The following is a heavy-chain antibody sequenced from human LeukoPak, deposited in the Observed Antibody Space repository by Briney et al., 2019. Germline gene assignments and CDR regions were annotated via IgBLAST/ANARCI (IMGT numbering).Heavy chain of an antibody. V-gene: IGHV1-46*01. Sequence: ASVKVSCKASGYTFTSYYMHWVRQAPGQGLEWMGIINPTVGDTIYAQKFQGRVTMTRDNSTSTVYMQLSSLRSDDTAVYYCARYGFSSSWQGGWHAFDIWGQGTMVTVSS. D-gene: IGHD6-13*01. CDR2: INPTVGDT. CDR3: ARYGFSSSWQGGWHAFDI. CDR1: GYTFTSYY. J-gene: IGHJ3*02.